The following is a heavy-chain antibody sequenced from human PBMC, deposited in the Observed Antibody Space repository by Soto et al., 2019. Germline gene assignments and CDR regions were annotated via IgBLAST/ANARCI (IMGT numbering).Heavy chain of an antibody. D-gene: IGHD4-17*01. J-gene: IGHJ4*02. CDR3: GRGGYGAYARGDFDY. CDR1: GFTFSSYD. CDR2: IGTDGDT. Sequence: EVQLVESGGGLVQPGGSLRLSCAASGFTFSSYDMHWVRQATGKGLEWVSAIGTDGDTYYPGSVKGRFTISRENAKNSLDLQKNSLRAGGTAVYYCGRGGYGAYARGDFDYWGQGTLVTVSS. V-gene: IGHV3-13*01.